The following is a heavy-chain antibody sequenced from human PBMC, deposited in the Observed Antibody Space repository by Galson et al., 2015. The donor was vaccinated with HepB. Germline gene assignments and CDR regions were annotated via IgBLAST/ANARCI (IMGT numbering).Heavy chain of an antibody. CDR2: ISSSNYNT. V-gene: IGHV1-18*04. Sequence: SVKVSCKASGYSFTNYGISWIRQAPGQGLEWMGWISSSNYNTQYAQNFQGRVTMTTDSSTSYLELKSLRYDDTAVYYCARLVIVALSLFAFDVWGQGTVVTVSS. J-gene: IGHJ3*01. CDR3: ARLVIVALSLFAFDV. D-gene: IGHD5-12*01. CDR1: GYSFTNYG.